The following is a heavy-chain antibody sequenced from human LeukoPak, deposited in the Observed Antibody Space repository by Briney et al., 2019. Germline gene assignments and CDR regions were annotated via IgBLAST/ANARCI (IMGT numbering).Heavy chain of an antibody. J-gene: IGHJ4*02. Sequence: GGSLRLSCAASGFTFSSYGMHWVRQAPGKGLEWVAFIRYDGSNKYYADSVKGRFTISRDNSKNTLYLQMNSLRAEDTAVYYCAREWDYYDGSGPLDYWGQGTLVTVSS. CDR3: AREWDYYDGSGPLDY. V-gene: IGHV3-30*02. CDR1: GFTFSSYG. CDR2: IRYDGSNK. D-gene: IGHD3-22*01.